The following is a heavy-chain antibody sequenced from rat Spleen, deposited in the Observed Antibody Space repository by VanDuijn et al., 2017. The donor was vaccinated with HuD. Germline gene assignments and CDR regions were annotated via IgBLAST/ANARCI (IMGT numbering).Heavy chain of an antibody. Sequence: EVQLVESGGGLVQPGGSLKLSCVVSGFTFNSYDMAWVRQAPTKGLEWVASISSSGGSTYYRDSVKGRFTISRDNAKSTLNLQMDSLRSEDTATYYCARRHYGYTDYFDYWGQGVMVTVSS. J-gene: IGHJ2*01. D-gene: IGHD1-9*01. CDR1: GFTFNSYD. CDR2: ISSSGGST. CDR3: ARRHYGYTDYFDY. V-gene: IGHV5-25*01.